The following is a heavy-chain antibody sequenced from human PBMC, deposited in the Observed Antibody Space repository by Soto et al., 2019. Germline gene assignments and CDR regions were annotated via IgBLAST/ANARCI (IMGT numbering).Heavy chain of an antibody. CDR3: AKPPNYYDSSGYYDY. V-gene: IGHV3-74*01. Sequence: GGSLRLSCXASGFTFSSYWMHWVRQAPGKGLVWVSRINSDGSSTSYADSVKGRFTISRDNAKNTLYLQMNSLRAEDTAVYYCAKPPNYYDSSGYYDYWGQGTLVTVSS. CDR2: INSDGSST. CDR1: GFTFSSYW. D-gene: IGHD3-22*01. J-gene: IGHJ4*02.